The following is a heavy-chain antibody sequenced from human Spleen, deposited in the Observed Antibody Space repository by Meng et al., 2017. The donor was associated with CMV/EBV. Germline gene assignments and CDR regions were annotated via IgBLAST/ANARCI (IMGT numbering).Heavy chain of an antibody. J-gene: IGHJ1*01. V-gene: IGHV1-2*02. CDR3: ARADCSSTSCYWYFQH. D-gene: IGHD2-2*01. Sequence: ASVKVSCKASGYTFTGYYMHWVRQAPGQGLEWKGWINPNSGGTNYAQKFQGRVTMTRDTSISTAYMELSRLRSDDTAVYYCARADCSSTSCYWYFQHWGQGTLVTVSS. CDR1: GYTFTGYY. CDR2: INPNSGGT.